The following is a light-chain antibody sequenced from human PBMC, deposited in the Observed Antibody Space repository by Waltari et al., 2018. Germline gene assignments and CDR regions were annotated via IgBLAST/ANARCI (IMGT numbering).Light chain of an antibody. Sequence: QSALTQPASVSGSPGQSITISCTGSSSDVGGDDSVSWYEDHPGQAPKVIIYDVNKRPSGVSDRFSGSKSGNTASLTISGLQAEDGAPFYCSSQSTNNGVIFGGGTKVTVL. CDR3: SSQSTNNGVI. V-gene: IGLV2-14*03. J-gene: IGLJ2*01. CDR1: SSDVGGDDS. CDR2: DVN.